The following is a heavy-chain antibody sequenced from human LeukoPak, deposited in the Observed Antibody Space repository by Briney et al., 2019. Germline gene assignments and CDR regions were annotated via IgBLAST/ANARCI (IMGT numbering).Heavy chain of an antibody. CDR2: INGNGGST. J-gene: IGHJ6*03. V-gene: IGHV3-20*04. CDR1: GFTFADNG. CDR3: ARVRAVAVNYYYYYMDV. D-gene: IGHD6-19*01. Sequence: GGSLRLSCAASGFTFADNGLTWVRKAPGKGLEWVSGINGNGGSTGYADSVKGRFTISRDNDKNSLYLQMNSLRAEDTALYYCARVRAVAVNYYYYYMDVWGKGTTVTVSS.